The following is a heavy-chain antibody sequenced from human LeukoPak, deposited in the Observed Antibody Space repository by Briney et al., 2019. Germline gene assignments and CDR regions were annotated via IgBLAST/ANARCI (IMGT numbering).Heavy chain of an antibody. CDR2: IYYSGST. V-gene: IGHV4-59*08. D-gene: IGHD6-13*01. CDR1: VGSISFFY. CDR3: ARLGKRDGSTWLDS. Sequence: SETLSLTCTVSVGSISFFYWSWIRQPPGQGLEWIGYIYYSGSTNYNPSLKSRVTISVDMSKNQFSLKLSSVTAADTAVYYCARLGKRDGSTWLDSWGQGTLVTVSP. J-gene: IGHJ4*02.